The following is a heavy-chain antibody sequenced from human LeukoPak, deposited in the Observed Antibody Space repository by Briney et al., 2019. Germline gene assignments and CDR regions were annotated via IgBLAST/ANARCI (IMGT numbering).Heavy chain of an antibody. V-gene: IGHV1-69*05. CDR1: GGTFSSYA. D-gene: IGHD1-26*01. J-gene: IGHJ4*02. Sequence: SVKVSCKASGGTFSSYAISWARQAPGQGLEWMGGIIPIFGTANYAQKFQGRVTITTDESTSTAYMELSSLRSEDTAVYYCARGPSRGTKYYFDYWGQGTLVTVSS. CDR2: IIPIFGTA. CDR3: ARGPSRGTKYYFDY.